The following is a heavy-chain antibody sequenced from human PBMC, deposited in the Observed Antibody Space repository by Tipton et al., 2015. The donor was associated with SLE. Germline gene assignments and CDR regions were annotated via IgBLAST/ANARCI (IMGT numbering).Heavy chain of an antibody. CDR1: GGSFSGYY. V-gene: IGHV4-34*01. J-gene: IGHJ4*02. Sequence: TLSLTCAVYGGSFSGYYWSWIRQPPGKGLEWIGEINHSGSTNYSPSLKSRVTISIDTSTNHFSLKLRSVTAADTAVYYCARSWNDAPPDLGYWGQGTLVTVSS. D-gene: IGHD1-1*01. CDR3: ARSWNDAPPDLGY. CDR2: INHSGST.